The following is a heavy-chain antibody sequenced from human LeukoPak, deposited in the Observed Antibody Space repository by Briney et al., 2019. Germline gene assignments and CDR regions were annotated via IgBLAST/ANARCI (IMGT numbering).Heavy chain of an antibody. CDR1: GGSFSGYY. CDR2: INHSGST. D-gene: IGHD1-14*01. V-gene: IGHV4-34*01. CDR3: ARGRTRVNWFDP. Sequence: SETLSLTCAVYGGSFSGYYWSWIRQPPGKGLEWIGEINHSGSTNYNPSLKSRVTISVDTSKNQFSLKLSSVTAADSAVYYCARGRTRVNWFDPWGQGTLVTVSS. J-gene: IGHJ5*02.